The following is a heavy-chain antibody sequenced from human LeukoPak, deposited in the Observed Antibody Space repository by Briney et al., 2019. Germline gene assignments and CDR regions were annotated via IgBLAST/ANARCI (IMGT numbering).Heavy chain of an antibody. CDR1: GGSISSYY. J-gene: IGHJ2*01. D-gene: IGHD4-23*01. CDR3: ARGGVPTVALNWYFDL. V-gene: IGHV4-59*08. Sequence: SETLSLTCTVSGGSISSYYWSWIRQPPGKGLEWIGYIYYSGSTNYNPSLKSRVTISVDTSKNQFSLKLSSVTAADTAVYYCARGGVPTVALNWYFDLWGRGTLVTVSS. CDR2: IYYSGST.